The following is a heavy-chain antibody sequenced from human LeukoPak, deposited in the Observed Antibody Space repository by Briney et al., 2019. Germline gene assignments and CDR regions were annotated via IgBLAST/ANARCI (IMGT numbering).Heavy chain of an antibody. V-gene: IGHV4-34*01. CDR2: INHSGST. Sequence: SETLSLTCAVYGGSFSGYYWSWIRQPPGKGLEWIGEINHSGSTNYNPSLKSRVTISVDTSKNQFSLKLSSVTAADTAVYYCARGYYGSGSYFDYWGQGTLVTVS. CDR3: ARGYYGSGSYFDY. D-gene: IGHD3-10*01. J-gene: IGHJ4*02. CDR1: GGSFSGYY.